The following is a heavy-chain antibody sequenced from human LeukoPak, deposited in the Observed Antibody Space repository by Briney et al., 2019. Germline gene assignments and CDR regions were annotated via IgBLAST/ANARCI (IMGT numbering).Heavy chain of an antibody. CDR2: IIPILGIA. Sequence: SVKVSCKASGGTFSSYAISRVRQAPGQGLEWMGRIIPILGIANYTQKFQGRVTITADKSTSTAYMELSSLRSEDTAVYYCATRYVVVITGAFDIWGQGTMVTVSS. J-gene: IGHJ3*02. V-gene: IGHV1-69*04. D-gene: IGHD3-22*01. CDR1: GGTFSSYA. CDR3: ATRYVVVITGAFDI.